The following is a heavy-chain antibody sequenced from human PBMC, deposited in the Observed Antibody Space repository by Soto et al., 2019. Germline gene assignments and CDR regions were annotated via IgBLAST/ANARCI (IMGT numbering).Heavy chain of an antibody. Sequence: GGSLRLSCAASGFTFSSYGMHWVRQAPGKGLEWVAVISYDGSNKYYADSVKGRFTISRDNSKNTLYLQMNSLRAEDTAVYYCAGDPRRAARPFAPRGYWGQGTLVTVSS. CDR3: AGDPRRAARPFAPRGY. V-gene: IGHV3-30*03. CDR2: ISYDGSNK. CDR1: GFTFSSYG. J-gene: IGHJ4*02. D-gene: IGHD6-6*01.